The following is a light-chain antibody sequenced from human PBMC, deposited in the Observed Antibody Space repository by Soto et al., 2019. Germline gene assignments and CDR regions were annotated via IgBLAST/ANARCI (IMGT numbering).Light chain of an antibody. Sequence: SVLSQPASVSGSPGQAITISCTGTSRDVGTYNYVSWYQHHPGKAPKLIIYEVSNRPSGVSNRFSGSKSGSTASLTISGLQAEDEADYHCTSYTRDTALVFGTGTKVTVL. V-gene: IGLV2-14*01. CDR3: TSYTRDTALV. CDR2: EVS. CDR1: SRDVGTYNY. J-gene: IGLJ1*01.